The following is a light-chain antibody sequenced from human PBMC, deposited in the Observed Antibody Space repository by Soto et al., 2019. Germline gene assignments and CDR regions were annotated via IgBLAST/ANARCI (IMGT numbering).Light chain of an antibody. J-gene: IGKJ5*01. CDR3: QQANAFPLT. Sequence: DIPMTPYPPSVSSSDGDIITITCRASQGISSWLAWYQQKPGKAPKLLIYAASSLQSGVPSRFSGSGSGTHFTLTISSLQPEDFATYYCQQANAFPLTVGQGTRLAIK. CDR1: QGISSW. V-gene: IGKV1D-12*01. CDR2: AAS.